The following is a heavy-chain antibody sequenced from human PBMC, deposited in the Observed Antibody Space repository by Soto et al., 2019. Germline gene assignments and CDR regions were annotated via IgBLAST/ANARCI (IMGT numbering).Heavy chain of an antibody. CDR1: GGSISSGDYY. CDR3: ASDRFRGTYYLRGVTYFFEE. Sequence: SETLSLTCTVSGGSISSGDYYWSWIRQPPGKGLEWIGYIYYSGSTYYNPSLKSRVTISVDTSKNQFSLKLSSVTAEDTAVYYCASDRFRGTYYLRGVTYFFEEWGQGAPVTVSS. V-gene: IGHV4-30-4*01. CDR2: IYYSGST. D-gene: IGHD1-26*01. J-gene: IGHJ4*02.